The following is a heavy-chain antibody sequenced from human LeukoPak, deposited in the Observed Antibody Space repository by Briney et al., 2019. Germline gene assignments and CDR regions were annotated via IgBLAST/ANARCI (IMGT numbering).Heavy chain of an antibody. CDR2: ISFDGSNK. Sequence: PGGSLRLSCAASGFTFSSYAMHWVRQAPGKGLEWVAIISFDGSNKYYADSVKGRFTISRDNSKNTPYLQMNSLRAEDTAVYYCARGGNSSWDYWGQGALVTVSS. J-gene: IGHJ4*02. CDR1: GFTFSSYA. V-gene: IGHV3-30-3*01. D-gene: IGHD6-6*01. CDR3: ARGGNSSWDY.